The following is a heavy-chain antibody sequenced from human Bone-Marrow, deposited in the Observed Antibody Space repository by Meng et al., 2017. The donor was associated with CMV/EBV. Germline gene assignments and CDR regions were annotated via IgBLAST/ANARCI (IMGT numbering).Heavy chain of an antibody. CDR3: AREWDYYDSSGPRTYYFDY. CDR1: GFTFDDHG. Sequence: GGSLRLSCAASGFTFDDHGMAWARQVPGKGLEWVSGINWSGTSTGYADSVKGRVTISRDNAKNSVFLQMNSLRAEDTAVYYCAREWDYYDSSGPRTYYFDYWGQGTLVTVSS. J-gene: IGHJ4*02. V-gene: IGHV3-20*04. D-gene: IGHD3-22*01. CDR2: INWSGTST.